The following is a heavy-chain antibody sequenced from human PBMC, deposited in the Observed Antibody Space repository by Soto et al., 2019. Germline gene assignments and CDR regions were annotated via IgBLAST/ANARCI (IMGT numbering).Heavy chain of an antibody. V-gene: IGHV3-73*01. CDR1: GFTFSGSA. D-gene: IGHD6-6*01. CDR3: TRLGYSSSYVDFDD. CDR2: IRSKANSYAT. J-gene: IGHJ4*02. Sequence: GGSLRLSCAASGFTFSGSAMHWVRQASWKGLEWVGRIRSKANSYATAYAASVKGRFTISRDDSKNTAYLQMNSLKTEDTAVYYCTRLGYSSSYVDFDDWGQGKLVTV.